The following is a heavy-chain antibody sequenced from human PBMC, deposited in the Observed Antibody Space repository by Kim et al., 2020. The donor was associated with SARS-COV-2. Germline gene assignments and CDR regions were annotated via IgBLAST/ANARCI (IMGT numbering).Heavy chain of an antibody. CDR2: IYYGGST. CDR1: GGSISSSSYY. D-gene: IGHD3-9*01. CDR3: ARYDILTGYFDY. J-gene: IGHJ4*02. V-gene: IGHV4-39*01. Sequence: SETLSLTCTVSGGSISSSSYYWGWIRQPPGKGLEWIGSIYYGGSTYYNPSLKSRVTISVDTSKNQISLKLSSVTAADTAVYYCARYDILTGYFDYWGQGTLVTVSS.